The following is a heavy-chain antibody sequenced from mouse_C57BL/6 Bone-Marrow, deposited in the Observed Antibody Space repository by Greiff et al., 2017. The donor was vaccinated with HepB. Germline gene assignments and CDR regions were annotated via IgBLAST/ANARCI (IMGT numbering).Heavy chain of an antibody. V-gene: IGHV10-1*01. CDR3: VRQGDWYFDV. CDR1: GFSFNTYA. J-gene: IGHJ1*03. CDR2: IRSKSNNYAT. Sequence: EVMLVDSGGGLVQPKGSLKLSCAASGFSFNTYAMNWVRQAPGKGLEWVARIRSKSNNYATYYADSVKDRFTISRDDSESMLYLQMNNLKTEDTAMYYCVRQGDWYFDVWGTGTTVTVSS.